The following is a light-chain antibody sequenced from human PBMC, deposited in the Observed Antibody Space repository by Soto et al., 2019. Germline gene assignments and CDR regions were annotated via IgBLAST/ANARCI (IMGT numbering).Light chain of an antibody. Sequence: EIVLTQSPATLSLSPGERATLSCRASQSVSNYLAGYHQNPGQAPRLLTYDASNRASGIPARFSGSGSGTDFTLTISSLDPEDFAVYYCQQRSNWPPVTFGGGTKVEIK. CDR3: QQRSNWPPVT. CDR2: DAS. J-gene: IGKJ4*01. CDR1: QSVSNY. V-gene: IGKV3-11*01.